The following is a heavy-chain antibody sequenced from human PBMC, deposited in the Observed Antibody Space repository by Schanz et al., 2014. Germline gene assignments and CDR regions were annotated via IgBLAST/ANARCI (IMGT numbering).Heavy chain of an antibody. CDR2: LTEGGGGT. Sequence: EVQLLESGGGLAQPGGSLRLACAASGFNFNTYAMSWVRQAPGKGLEWVSGLTEGGGGTYYTDAVKGRFTISRDNAKNSLYLQMNSLRAEDTAVYYCARPSDSSWYMDVWGKGTTVTVSS. J-gene: IGHJ6*03. CDR1: GFNFNTYA. D-gene: IGHD2-21*02. CDR3: ARPSDSSWYMDV. V-gene: IGHV3-23*01.